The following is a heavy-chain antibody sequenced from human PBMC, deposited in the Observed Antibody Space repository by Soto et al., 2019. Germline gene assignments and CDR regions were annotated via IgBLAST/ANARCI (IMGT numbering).Heavy chain of an antibody. CDR2: ISTSIDAT. V-gene: IGHV3-23*01. J-gene: IGHJ4*02. CDR1: GFAFSNYA. Sequence: GGSLRLCCAASGFAFSNYAMHWVRQAPGKGLEWVSSISTSIDATYYADSVKGRFTISRDDSKNTLYLQMNSLRAEDSAVYYCAKDRTVAARNFDYWGQGTQVTVSS. CDR3: AKDRTVAARNFDY. D-gene: IGHD6-6*01.